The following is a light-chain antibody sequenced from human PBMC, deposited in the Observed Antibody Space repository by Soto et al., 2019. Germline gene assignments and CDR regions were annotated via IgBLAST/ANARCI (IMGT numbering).Light chain of an antibody. CDR1: QSVTIF. V-gene: IGKV3-11*01. Sequence: EIVLTQSPVTLSLSPGERATLSCRASQSVTIFLAWYQQKPGQAPRLLIYDASKRATGIPARFSGSGSGTDFPLTISSLEPEDFAVYYCQQRTNWPLTFGGGTKVEIK. J-gene: IGKJ4*01. CDR2: DAS. CDR3: QQRTNWPLT.